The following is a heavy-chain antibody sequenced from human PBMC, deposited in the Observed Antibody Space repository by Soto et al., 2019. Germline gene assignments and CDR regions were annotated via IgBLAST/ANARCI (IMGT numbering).Heavy chain of an antibody. V-gene: IGHV4-31*03. CDR1: GGSISSGGYY. CDR3: ARAAGIAAAGRGWFDP. Sequence: SETLSLTCTVSGGSISSGGYYWSWIRQHPGKGLEWIGYIYYSGSTYYSPSLKSRVTISVDTSKNQFSLKLSSVTAADTAVYYCARAAGIAAAGRGWFDPWGQGTLVTVSS. J-gene: IGHJ5*02. D-gene: IGHD6-13*01. CDR2: IYYSGST.